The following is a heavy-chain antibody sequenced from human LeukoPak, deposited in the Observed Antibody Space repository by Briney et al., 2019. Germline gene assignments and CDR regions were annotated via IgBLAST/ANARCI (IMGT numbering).Heavy chain of an antibody. V-gene: IGHV3-23*01. D-gene: IGHD3-16*02. CDR2: ISSSGGST. Sequence: GGSLRLSCAASGFTLSNYAMSWVRQAPGKGLQWISGISSSGGSTYQVDSVKGRFTISRDNSKNTLYLQMNSLRAEDTAVYYCARSLSSRFSGPRRPYYFDYWGQGTLVTVSS. CDR3: ARSLSSRFSGPRRPYYFDY. CDR1: GFTLSNYA. J-gene: IGHJ4*02.